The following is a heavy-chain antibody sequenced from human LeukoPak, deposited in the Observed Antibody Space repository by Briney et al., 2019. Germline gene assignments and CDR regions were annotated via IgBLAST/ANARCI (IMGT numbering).Heavy chain of an antibody. V-gene: IGHV3-33*01. J-gene: IGHJ4*02. Sequence: GGSLRLSCAASGFTFSSYGMLWVRQAPGKGLVWVAVIWYDGSNKYYAASVKGRFTISRDNSKNTLYLQMNSLRAEDTAVYYCARDLGGSYFYFDYWGQGTLVTVSS. CDR3: ARDLGGSYFYFDY. CDR2: IWYDGSNK. CDR1: GFTFSSYG. D-gene: IGHD1-26*01.